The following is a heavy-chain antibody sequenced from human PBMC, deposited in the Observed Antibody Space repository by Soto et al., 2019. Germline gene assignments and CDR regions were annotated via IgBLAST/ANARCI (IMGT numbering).Heavy chain of an antibody. CDR3: ARAGREDDFWSGYVCYYYYMDV. J-gene: IGHJ6*03. CDR2: ISSSSSYI. CDR1: GFTFSSYS. V-gene: IGHV3-21*01. Sequence: EVQLVESGGGLVKPGGSLRLSCAASGFTFSSYSMNWVRQAPGKGLEWVSSISSSSSYIYYADSVKGRFTISRDNAKNSLYLQMNSLRAEDTAVYYCARAGREDDFWSGYVCYYYYMDVWGKGTTVTVSS. D-gene: IGHD3-3*01.